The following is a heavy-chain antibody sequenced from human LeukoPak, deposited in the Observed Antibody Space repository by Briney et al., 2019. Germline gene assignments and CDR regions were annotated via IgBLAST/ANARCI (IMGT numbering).Heavy chain of an antibody. CDR3: ANEQVVRGAFVPQLDY. D-gene: IGHD3-10*01. J-gene: IGHJ4*02. CDR2: ISGSGGST. V-gene: IGHV3-23*01. Sequence: QTGGSLRLSCAASGFTFSSYAMSWVRQAPGKGLEGVSAISGSGGSTYYADSVKGRFTISRDNSKNTLYLQMNSLRAEDTAVYYCANEQVVRGAFVPQLDYWGQGTLVTVSS. CDR1: GFTFSSYA.